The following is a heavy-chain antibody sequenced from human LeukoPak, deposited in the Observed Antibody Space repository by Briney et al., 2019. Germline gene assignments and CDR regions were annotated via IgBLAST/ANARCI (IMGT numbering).Heavy chain of an antibody. V-gene: IGHV3-9*03. CDR1: GFTFDDYA. CDR3: AKDIADSGYDSGGFDY. CDR2: ISWNSGSI. J-gene: IGHJ4*02. D-gene: IGHD5-12*01. Sequence: GGSLRLSCAASGFTFDDYAMHWVRQAPGKGLEWFSGISWNSGSIGYADSVKGRFTISRDNAKNSLYLQMNSLRAEDMGLYYCAKDIADSGYDSGGFDYWGQGTLVTVSS.